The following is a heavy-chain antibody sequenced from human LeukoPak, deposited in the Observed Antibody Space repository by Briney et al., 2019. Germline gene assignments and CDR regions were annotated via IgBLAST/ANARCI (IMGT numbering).Heavy chain of an antibody. D-gene: IGHD6-13*01. Sequence: PGGSLRLSCAASGFTVSSNYMSWVRQAPGKGLEWVSVIYSGGSTYYADSVKGRFTISRDNSKNTLYLQMNSLRAEDTAVYYCARDLIAAAGTQPNWFDPWGQGTLVTVSS. CDR2: IYSGGST. J-gene: IGHJ5*02. CDR1: GFTVSSNY. V-gene: IGHV3-53*01. CDR3: ARDLIAAAGTQPNWFDP.